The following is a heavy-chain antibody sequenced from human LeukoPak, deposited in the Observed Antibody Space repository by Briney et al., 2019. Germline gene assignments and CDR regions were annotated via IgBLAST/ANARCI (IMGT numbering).Heavy chain of an antibody. CDR1: GYTFTSYG. V-gene: IGHV1-18*01. J-gene: IGHJ4*02. Sequence: ASVKVSCKASGYTFTSYGISWVRQAPGQGLEWMGWISAYNGNTNYAQKLQGRVTMTTDTSTSTAYMELRSLRSDDTAVYYCATYDSSDYYGRFDYWGQGTLVTVSS. CDR2: ISAYNGNT. D-gene: IGHD3-22*01. CDR3: ATYDSSDYYGRFDY.